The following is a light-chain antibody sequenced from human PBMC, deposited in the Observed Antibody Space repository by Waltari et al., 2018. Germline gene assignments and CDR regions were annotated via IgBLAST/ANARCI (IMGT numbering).Light chain of an antibody. CDR3: QQFYNIPIT. V-gene: IGKV4-1*01. CDR2: WAS. Sequence: DIVMTQSPDSLAVSVGERATIHCRSSQTVLYSSNNKNYLGWYQQKRGQPPRLLINWASTRESGVPDRFSGSGSGTDFTLTISSLEAEDAAVYYCQQFYNIPITFGQGTRLEIQ. J-gene: IGKJ5*01. CDR1: QTVLYSSNNKNY.